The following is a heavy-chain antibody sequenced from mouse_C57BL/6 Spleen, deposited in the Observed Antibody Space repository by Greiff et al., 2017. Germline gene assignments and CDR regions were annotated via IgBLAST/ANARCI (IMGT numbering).Heavy chain of an antibody. CDR1: GYAFSSSW. CDR3: AVLYYGYDEDYYAMDY. J-gene: IGHJ4*01. D-gene: IGHD2-2*01. Sequence: VQLQQSGPELVKPGASVKISCKASGYAFSSSWMNWVKQRPGKGLEWIGRIYPGDGDTNYNGKFKGKATLTADKSSSTAYMQLSSLTSEDSAVYFCAVLYYGYDEDYYAMDYWGQGTSVTVSS. V-gene: IGHV1-82*01. CDR2: IYPGDGDT.